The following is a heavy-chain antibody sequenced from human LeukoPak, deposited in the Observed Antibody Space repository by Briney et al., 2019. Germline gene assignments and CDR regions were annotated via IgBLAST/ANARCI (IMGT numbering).Heavy chain of an antibody. CDR2: IYPCDSDT. V-gene: IGHV5-51*01. Sequence: GESLKISYKGSGYSFTSYWIGWVRQMPGKGLEWMGIIYPCDSDTRYSTSFQGQVTISADKSMRTAYLQWSSLKASDIDMYYCARHPRHLLGATGAFDIWGQGTMVTVSS. D-gene: IGHD1-26*01. CDR3: ARHPRHLLGATGAFDI. CDR1: GYSFTSYW. J-gene: IGHJ3*02.